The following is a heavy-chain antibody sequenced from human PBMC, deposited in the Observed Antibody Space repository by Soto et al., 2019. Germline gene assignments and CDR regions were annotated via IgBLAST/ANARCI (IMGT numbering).Heavy chain of an antibody. Sequence: PGGSLRLSCAASGFTFSSYGMHWVRQAPGKGLEWVSSISNSGGGTYYADSVRGRFTISRDNSKNTLYLQMNSLRAEDTAVYYCAKEDVGGYYYSGLWGRGTLVTVSS. CDR2: ISNSGGGT. D-gene: IGHD1-26*01. V-gene: IGHV3-23*01. J-gene: IGHJ4*02. CDR3: AKEDVGGYYYSGL. CDR1: GFTFSSYG.